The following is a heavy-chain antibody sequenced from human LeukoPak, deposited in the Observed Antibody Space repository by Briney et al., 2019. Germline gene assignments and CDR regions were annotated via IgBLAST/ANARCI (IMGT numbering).Heavy chain of an antibody. D-gene: IGHD3-22*01. CDR2: ITSSGDGT. CDR1: GFTFSIYA. J-gene: IGHJ4*02. V-gene: IGHV3-23*01. CDR3: AKDRPNYYGSNGHYYRRDGDY. Sequence: YPGGSLRLSCAASGFTFSIYAMSWVRQAPGKGLQWVSSITSSGDGTYYADSVKGRFTISRDNSENMLYLQMNSLRVEDTAVYFCAKDRPNYYGSNGHYYRRDGDYWGQGTLVTVSS.